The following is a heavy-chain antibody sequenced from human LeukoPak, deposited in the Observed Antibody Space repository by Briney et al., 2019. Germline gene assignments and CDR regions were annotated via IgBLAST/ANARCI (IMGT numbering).Heavy chain of an antibody. J-gene: IGHJ6*02. V-gene: IGHV4-39*07. CDR2: IYYSGST. CDR3: ARGSSGYYGDYYYTMDV. D-gene: IGHD6-19*01. Sequence: SETLSLTCTVSGGSISSSSYYWGWIRQPPGKGLEWIGSIYYSGSTYYNPSLKSRVTISVDTSKNQFSLKLSSVTAADTAVYYCARGSSGYYGDYYYTMDVWGQGTTVTVSS. CDR1: GGSISSSSYY.